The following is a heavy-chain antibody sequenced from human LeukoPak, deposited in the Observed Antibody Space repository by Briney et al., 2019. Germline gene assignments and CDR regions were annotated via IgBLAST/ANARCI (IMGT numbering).Heavy chain of an antibody. CDR2: ISSDESIT. CDR1: GFTFSNYW. V-gene: IGHV3-74*01. Sequence: GGSLRLSCAASGFTFSNYWMHWVRQAPGKGLVWVSRISSDESITSYADSVKGRFTISRDNAKNTLFLQMNGLRAEDTAVYYCARVSLSSGCLSNWGQGTLVTVSS. D-gene: IGHD6-19*01. J-gene: IGHJ4*02. CDR3: ARVSLSSGCLSN.